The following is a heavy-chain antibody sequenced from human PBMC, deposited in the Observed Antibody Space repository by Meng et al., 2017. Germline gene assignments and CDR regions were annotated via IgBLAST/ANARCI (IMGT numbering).Heavy chain of an antibody. J-gene: IGHJ4*02. CDR3: ARDDYSNYLPFDY. D-gene: IGHD4-11*01. Sequence: VQLLQSGAKVNNPVSSVKVSCKASGGTFSSYAISWVRQASGQGLEWMGGIIPIFGTANYAQKFQGRVTITADESTSTAYMELSSLRSEDTAVYYCARDDYSNYLPFDYWGQGTLVTVSS. CDR2: IIPIFGTA. V-gene: IGHV1-69*01. CDR1: GGTFSSYA.